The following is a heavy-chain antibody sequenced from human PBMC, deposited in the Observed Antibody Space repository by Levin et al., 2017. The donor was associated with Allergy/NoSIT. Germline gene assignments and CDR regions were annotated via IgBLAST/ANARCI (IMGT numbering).Heavy chain of an antibody. CDR1: GFTFTSYW. CDR2: IKKDGSET. CDR3: ARGYYKAAGPFDY. J-gene: IGHJ4*02. V-gene: IGHV3-7*04. Sequence: PGGSLRLSCAASGFTFTSYWMNWVRQAPGKGLEWVANIKKDGSETFYADAVKGRSTTSRDNAKESLFLELASLRAEDTAIYYWARGYYKAAGPFDYWGQGTLVTVSS. D-gene: IGHD3-10*01.